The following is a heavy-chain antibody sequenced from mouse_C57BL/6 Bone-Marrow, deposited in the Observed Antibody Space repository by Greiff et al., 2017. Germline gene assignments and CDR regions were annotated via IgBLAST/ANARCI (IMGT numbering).Heavy chain of an antibody. Sequence: EVMLVESGGGLVKPGGSLKLSCAASGFTFSDYGMHWVRQAPEKGLEWVAYISSGSSTIYYADTVKGRFTISRDNAKNTLFLQMTSLRSEDTAMXYCARKGKINWFYYFDYWGQGTTLTVSS. J-gene: IGHJ2*01. V-gene: IGHV5-17*01. D-gene: IGHD4-1*01. CDR2: ISSGSSTI. CDR3: ARKGKINWFYYFDY. CDR1: GFTFSDYG.